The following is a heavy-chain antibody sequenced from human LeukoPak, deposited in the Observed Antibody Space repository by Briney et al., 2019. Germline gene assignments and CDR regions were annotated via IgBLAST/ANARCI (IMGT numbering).Heavy chain of an antibody. CDR2: IRFDGTSK. Sequence: PGGSLRLSCAASGFTFSNFGMHWVRQAPGKGLEWVAFIRFDGTSKFYADSVKARFTISRDNAKNSLYLQMNSLRADDTAVYYCARGGRRYSLAYFDYWGQGTLVTVSS. CDR3: ARGGRRYSLAYFDY. D-gene: IGHD5-18*01. CDR1: GFTFSNFG. V-gene: IGHV3-30*02. J-gene: IGHJ4*02.